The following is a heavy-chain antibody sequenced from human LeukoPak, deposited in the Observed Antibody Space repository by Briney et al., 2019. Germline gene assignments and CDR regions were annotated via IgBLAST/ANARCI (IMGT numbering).Heavy chain of an antibody. CDR2: IYYSGST. CDR1: GGSISSSSYY. D-gene: IGHD6-19*01. Sequence: SETLSLTCTVSGGSISSSSYYWGWVRQPPGKGLEWIGNIYYSGSTYYNPSLKSRVTISVDTSKNQFSLKVNSVTAADTAMYYCARGTLYSGWSYYFDYWGQGSQVTVSS. J-gene: IGHJ4*02. V-gene: IGHV4-39*07. CDR3: ARGTLYSGWSYYFDY.